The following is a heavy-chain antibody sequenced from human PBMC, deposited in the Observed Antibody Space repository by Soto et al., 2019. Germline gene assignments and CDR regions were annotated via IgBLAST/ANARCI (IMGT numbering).Heavy chain of an antibody. Sequence: EVQLVESGGGLVKPGGSLRLSCAASGFTFSSYSMNWVRQAPGKGLEWVSSISSSSSYIYYADSVKGRFTISRDNAKNSLSLQMNSLRAEDTAVYYCARLSRQVSSGIDVCGQGTTVTVSS. J-gene: IGHJ6*02. CDR3: ARLSRQVSSGIDV. CDR2: ISSSSSYI. V-gene: IGHV3-21*01. D-gene: IGHD6-6*01. CDR1: GFTFSSYS.